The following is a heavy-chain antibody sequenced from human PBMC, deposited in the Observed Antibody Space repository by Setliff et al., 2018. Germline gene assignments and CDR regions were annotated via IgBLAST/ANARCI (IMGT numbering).Heavy chain of an antibody. CDR1: GYTFISYG. CDR3: ARVSLPAAIVRFDS. Sequence: ASVKVSCKTSGYTFISYGLSWMRQAPGQGLEWMGGISGYKSNPNYLQKMQGRLTMTTDTSTSTAYMELRSLRSDDTAIYYCARVSLPAAIVRFDSWGQGTLVTVSS. D-gene: IGHD2-2*01. V-gene: IGHV1-18*01. J-gene: IGHJ4*02. CDR2: ISGYKSNP.